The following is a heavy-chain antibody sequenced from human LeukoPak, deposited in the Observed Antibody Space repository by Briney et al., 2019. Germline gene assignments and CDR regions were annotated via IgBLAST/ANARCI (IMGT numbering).Heavy chain of an antibody. J-gene: IGHJ4*02. Sequence: GGSLRLSCAASGFTFSSYWMSWVRQAPGKGLEWVSAISGSGGSTYYADSVEGRFTISRDNSKNTLYLQMNSLRAEDTAVYYCAKDQSPYYYDSSGYYAMADYWGQGTLVTVSS. CDR2: ISGSGGST. CDR1: GFTFSSYW. D-gene: IGHD3-22*01. CDR3: AKDQSPYYYDSSGYYAMADY. V-gene: IGHV3-23*01.